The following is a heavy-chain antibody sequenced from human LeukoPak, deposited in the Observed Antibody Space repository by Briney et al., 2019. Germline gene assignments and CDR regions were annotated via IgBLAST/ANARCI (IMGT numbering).Heavy chain of an antibody. V-gene: IGHV1-24*01. CDR3: ATSGTLRFLVWLPLGFYYYGMDV. J-gene: IGHJ6*02. D-gene: IGHD3-3*01. CDR2: FDPEDGET. CDR1: GYTLTELS. Sequence: ASVKVSCKVSGYTLTELSMHWVRQAPGKGLEWMGGFDPEDGETIYAQKFQGRVTMTEDTSTDTAYMELSSLRSEDTAVYYCATSGTLRFLVWLPLGFYYYGMDVWGQGTTVTVSS.